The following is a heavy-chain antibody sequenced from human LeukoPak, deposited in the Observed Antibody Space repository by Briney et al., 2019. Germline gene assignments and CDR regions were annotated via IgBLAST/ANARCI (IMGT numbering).Heavy chain of an antibody. V-gene: IGHV3-43*02. Sequence: RGESLKFSCEGLGFTFDDYAMHWVRQAPGRGLEWVSLVSGDGGSTYYADSVKGRFTISRDNSKNSLYLQMNSLRTEDTALYYCAKGYSSVFGWGQGTLVTVS. D-gene: IGHD6-19*01. CDR3: AKGYSSVFG. CDR1: GFTFDDYA. CDR2: VSGDGGST. J-gene: IGHJ4*02.